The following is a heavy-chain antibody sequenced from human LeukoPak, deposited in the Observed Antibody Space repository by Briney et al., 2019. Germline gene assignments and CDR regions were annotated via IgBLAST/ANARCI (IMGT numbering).Heavy chain of an antibody. CDR2: INPSGGST. CDR1: GYTFTSYY. CDR3: ASRDCSSTSCSPGFDY. J-gene: IGHJ4*02. D-gene: IGHD2-2*01. V-gene: IGHV1-46*01. Sequence: ASVKVSCKASGYTFTSYYMHWVRQAPGQGLEWMGIINPSGGSTSYAQKFQGRVTMTRDTSTSTVYMELSSLRSEDTAVYYCASRDCSSTSCSPGFDYWGQGTLVTVSS.